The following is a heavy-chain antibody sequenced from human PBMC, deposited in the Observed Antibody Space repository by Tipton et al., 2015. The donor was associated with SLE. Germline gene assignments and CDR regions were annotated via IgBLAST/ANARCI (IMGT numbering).Heavy chain of an antibody. V-gene: IGHV3-30*04. CDR1: GFTFSSYA. CDR2: ISYDGSNK. J-gene: IGHJ3*02. Sequence: SLRLSCAASGFTFSSYAMHWVRQAPGKGLEWVAVISYDGSNKYYADSVKGRFTISRDNSKNTLYLQMNSLRAEDTAVYYCARAPAAFDIWDQGTMVTVSS. CDR3: ARAPAAFDI.